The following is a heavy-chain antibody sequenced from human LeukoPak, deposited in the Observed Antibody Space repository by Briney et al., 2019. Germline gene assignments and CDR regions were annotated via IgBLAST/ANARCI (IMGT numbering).Heavy chain of an antibody. D-gene: IGHD6-13*01. CDR2: IIPIFGTA. CDR1: GGTVSSYA. V-gene: IGHV1-69*01. CDR3: ARVGSSSWYAIDY. J-gene: IGHJ4*02. Sequence: GASVKVSCKASGGTVSSYAISWVRQAPGQGLEWMGGIIPIFGTANYAQKFQGRVTITADESTSTAYMALSSLRSEDTAVYYCARVGSSSWYAIDYWGQGTLVTVSS.